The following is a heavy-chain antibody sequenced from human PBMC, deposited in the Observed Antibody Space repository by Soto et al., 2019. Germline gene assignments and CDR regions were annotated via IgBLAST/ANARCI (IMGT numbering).Heavy chain of an antibody. D-gene: IGHD1-1*01. V-gene: IGHV4-31*11. CDR1: GGSFSSDSFI. Sequence: SLCLTCAVSGGSFSSDSFIWSWVRQFPGKGLEWIGYINYSGTTYYNPSLRSRITMSVDTSKNQFSLNLSSVTAADTAVYYCARDHNWDGMDVWGQGTTVTVYS. J-gene: IGHJ6*02. CDR3: ARDHNWDGMDV. CDR2: INYSGTT.